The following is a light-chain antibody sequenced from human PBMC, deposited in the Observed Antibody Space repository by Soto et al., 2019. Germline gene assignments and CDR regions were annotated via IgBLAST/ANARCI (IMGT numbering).Light chain of an antibody. CDR1: QCVSRK. CDR3: QQYYTWPIT. J-gene: IGKJ4*01. V-gene: IGKV3-15*01. Sequence: EILMTQSPATLSVTPGERVSLSCRASQCVSRKLAWYQHTPGQAPRLLISGASTGATGIPARFSGSGSGTEFTLTISSLQSEDCAVYYCQQYYTWPITFGGGGKVDIK. CDR2: GAS.